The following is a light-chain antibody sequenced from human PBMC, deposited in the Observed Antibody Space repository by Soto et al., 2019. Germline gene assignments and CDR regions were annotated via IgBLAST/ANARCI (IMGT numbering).Light chain of an antibody. V-gene: IGKV1-9*01. Sequence: IQLTQSPSSLSASVGDRVTITCRASQGIRSYLARYQQKPGKAPKLLIYAASTLQSGVPSRFSGSGSGTDFTLTISSLQPEDFATYYCQQLNSYPLTLGGGTKVDIK. CDR2: AAS. J-gene: IGKJ4*01. CDR3: QQLNSYPLT. CDR1: QGIRSY.